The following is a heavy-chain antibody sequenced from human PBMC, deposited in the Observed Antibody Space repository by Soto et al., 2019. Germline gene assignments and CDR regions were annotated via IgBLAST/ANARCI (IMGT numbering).Heavy chain of an antibody. J-gene: IGHJ4*02. D-gene: IGHD2-15*01. V-gene: IGHV3-30-3*01. Sequence: QVQLVESGGGVVQPGRSLRLSCAASGFTFSSYAMHWVRQAPGKGLEWVAVISYDGSNKYYADSVKGRFTISRDNSKNTLYLQMNSLRAEDTAVYYCAREMRDIVVVVAATGDYWGQGTLVTVSS. CDR2: ISYDGSNK. CDR3: AREMRDIVVVVAATGDY. CDR1: GFTFSSYA.